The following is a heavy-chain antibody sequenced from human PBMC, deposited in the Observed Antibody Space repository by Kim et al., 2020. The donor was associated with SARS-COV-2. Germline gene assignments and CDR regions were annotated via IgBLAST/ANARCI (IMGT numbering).Heavy chain of an antibody. CDR2: GAT. Sequence: GATYDADTVKGRFTNSRNNDKTSVYLQMNSLRVDDTAVYYCARRQLGFDSWGQGTLVTVSS. D-gene: IGHD6-13*01. V-gene: IGHV3-13*01. J-gene: IGHJ4*02. CDR3: ARRQLGFDS.